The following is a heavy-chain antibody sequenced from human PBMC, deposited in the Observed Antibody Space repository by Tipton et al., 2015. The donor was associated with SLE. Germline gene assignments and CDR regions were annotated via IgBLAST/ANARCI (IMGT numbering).Heavy chain of an antibody. CDR2: IYYSGST. D-gene: IGHD2-21*01. CDR1: GGSISSYY. Sequence: TLSLTCTVSGGSISSYYWSWIRQPPGKGLEWIGYIYYSGSTNYNPSLKSRVTISVDTSKNQFSLKLSSVTAADTAVYYCARGAVLIQDNSWFDPWGQRTLVPVSS. V-gene: IGHV4-59*01. CDR3: ARGAVLIQDNSWFDP. J-gene: IGHJ5*02.